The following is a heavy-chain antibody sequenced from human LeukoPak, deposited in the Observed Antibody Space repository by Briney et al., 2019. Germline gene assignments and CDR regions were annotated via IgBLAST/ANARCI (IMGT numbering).Heavy chain of an antibody. J-gene: IGHJ5*02. CDR3: AKDLLEWLFVGWFDP. CDR2: ISWNSGSI. Sequence: GGSLRLSCAASGFTFDDYAMNWVRQAPGKGLEWVSGISWNSGSIGYADSVKGRFTISRDNSKNTLYLQMNSLRAEDTAVYYCAKDLLEWLFVGWFDPWGQGTLVTVSS. CDR1: GFTFDDYA. V-gene: IGHV3-9*01. D-gene: IGHD3-3*01.